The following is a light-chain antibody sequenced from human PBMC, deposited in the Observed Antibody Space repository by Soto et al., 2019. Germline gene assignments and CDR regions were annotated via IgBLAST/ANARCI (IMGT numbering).Light chain of an antibody. V-gene: IGKV3-15*01. Sequence: EIVLTQSPGTLSLSPWERATLSCRASQSVSNNYLAWYQQKPGQAPRLLIYGASTRATGSPARFSGSGSGTEFTLTISSLQSEDFAVYYCQQYNNWPWTFGQGTKVDIK. CDR2: GAS. CDR3: QQYNNWPWT. J-gene: IGKJ1*01. CDR1: QSVSNN.